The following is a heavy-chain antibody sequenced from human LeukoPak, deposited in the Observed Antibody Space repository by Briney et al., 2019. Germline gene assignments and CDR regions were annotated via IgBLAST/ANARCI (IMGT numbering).Heavy chain of an antibody. J-gene: IGHJ6*03. CDR1: GGTFSSYA. CDR2: IIPIFGTA. V-gene: IGHV1-69*13. D-gene: IGHD1-26*01. Sequence: ASVKVSCKASGGTFSSYAISWVRQAPGKGLEWMGGIIPIFGTANYAQKFQGRVTITADESTSTAYMELSSLRSEDTAVYYCARTSIVGAPWYYYYYMDVWGKGTTVTVS. CDR3: ARTSIVGAPWYYYYYMDV.